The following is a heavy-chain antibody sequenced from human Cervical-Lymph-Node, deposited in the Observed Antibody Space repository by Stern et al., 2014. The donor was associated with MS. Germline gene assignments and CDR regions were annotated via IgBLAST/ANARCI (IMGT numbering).Heavy chain of an antibody. D-gene: IGHD2-2*01. CDR2: IVLCSGDT. V-gene: IGHV1-58*01. CDR1: GFTFSSSA. Sequence: QLVASGHEVKKPGTSVKVSCKASGFTFSSSAVQWVRQARGQRLEWIGWIVLCSGDTHYAQILQERVTITRDMSTSTAYMEVRSLRSEDTAVYYCVAGIRVPAAKHFDYWGQGTLVTVSS. CDR3: VAGIRVPAAKHFDY. J-gene: IGHJ4*02.